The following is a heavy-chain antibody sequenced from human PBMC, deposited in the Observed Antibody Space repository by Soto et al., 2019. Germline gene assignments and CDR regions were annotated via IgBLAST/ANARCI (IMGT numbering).Heavy chain of an antibody. Sequence: PSETMSLTCTVSGGSISSSSYYWGWIRKPPGKGLEWIGSIYYSGSTYYNPSLKSRVTISVDTSKNQFSLKLSSVTAADTAVYYCARREGSSVAGKAFDPWGQGTLVTVSS. V-gene: IGHV4-39*01. CDR3: ARREGSSVAGKAFDP. CDR2: IYYSGST. CDR1: GGSISSSSYY. J-gene: IGHJ5*02. D-gene: IGHD6-25*01.